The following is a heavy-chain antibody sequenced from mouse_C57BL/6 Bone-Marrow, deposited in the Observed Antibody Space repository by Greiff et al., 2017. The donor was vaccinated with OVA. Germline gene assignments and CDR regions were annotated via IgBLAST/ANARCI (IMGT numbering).Heavy chain of an antibody. CDR2: ISDGGSYT. J-gene: IGHJ4*01. V-gene: IGHV5-4*03. CDR1: GFTFSSYA. Sequence: EVKVVESGGGLVKPGGSLKLSCAASGFTFSSYAMSWVRQTPEKRLEWVATISDGGSYTYYPDNVKGRFTISRDNAKNNLYLQMSHLKSEDTAMYYCARVMDYWGQGTSVTVSS. CDR3: ARVMDY.